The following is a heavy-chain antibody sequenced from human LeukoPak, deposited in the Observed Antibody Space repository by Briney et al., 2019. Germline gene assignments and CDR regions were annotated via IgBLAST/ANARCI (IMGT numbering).Heavy chain of an antibody. V-gene: IGHV4-39*01. CDR2: IYDNENT. Sequence: PSETLSLTCTVSGGSIRNDNHYWSWIRQPPGRGLEWVASIYDNENTYYSPSLKSRLTISVDTSENQFSLKLNSVTAADTAVYYCATPRSSGWPHVKTSWGKGTLVTVSS. J-gene: IGHJ5*02. D-gene: IGHD6-25*01. CDR1: GGSIRNDNHY. CDR3: ATPRSSGWPHVKTS.